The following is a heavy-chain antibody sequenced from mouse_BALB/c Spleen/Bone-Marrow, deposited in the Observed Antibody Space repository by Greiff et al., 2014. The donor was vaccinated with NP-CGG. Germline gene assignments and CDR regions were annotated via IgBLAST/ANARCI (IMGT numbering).Heavy chain of an antibody. Sequence: VKLLESGAELVKPGASVKLSCKASGYTFTSYWMHWVKQRPGQGFEWIGEINPSNGRTNYVEKFKSKATLSGDKSSSTVYMQLSSLTSEDSAVYYCTRSGYWYFDVWGAGTTVTVSA. CDR1: GYTFTSYW. V-gene: IGHV1S81*02. J-gene: IGHJ1*01. CDR2: INPSNGRT. CDR3: TRSGYWYFDV. D-gene: IGHD3-1*01.